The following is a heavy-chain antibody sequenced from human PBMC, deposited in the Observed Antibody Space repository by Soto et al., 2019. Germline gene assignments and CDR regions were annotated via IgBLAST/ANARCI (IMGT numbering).Heavy chain of an antibody. Sequence: PGGSLRLSCAASGFTFSSYAMHWVRQAPGKGLEWVAVISYDGSNKYYADSVKGRFTISRDNSKNTLYLQMNSLRAEDTAVYYCAREKGHDDFWSGYYAPNYYYYGMDVWGQGTTVTVSS. D-gene: IGHD3-3*01. J-gene: IGHJ6*02. CDR1: GFTFSSYA. CDR3: AREKGHDDFWSGYYAPNYYYYGMDV. CDR2: ISYDGSNK. V-gene: IGHV3-30-3*01.